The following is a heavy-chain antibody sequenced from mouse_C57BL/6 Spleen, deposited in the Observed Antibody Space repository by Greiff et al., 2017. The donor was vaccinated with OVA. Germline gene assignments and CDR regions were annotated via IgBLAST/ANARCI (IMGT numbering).Heavy chain of an antibody. J-gene: IGHJ2*01. CDR2: INPNNGGT. CDR3: ATFITTVVVDY. V-gene: IGHV1-26*01. D-gene: IGHD1-1*01. CDR1: GYTFTDYY. Sequence: VQLQQSGPELVKPGASVKISCKASGYTFTDYYMNWVKQSHGKSLEWIGDINPNNGGTSYNQKFKGKATLTVDKSSSTAYMELRSLTSEDSAVYYCATFITTVVVDYWGQGTTLTVSS.